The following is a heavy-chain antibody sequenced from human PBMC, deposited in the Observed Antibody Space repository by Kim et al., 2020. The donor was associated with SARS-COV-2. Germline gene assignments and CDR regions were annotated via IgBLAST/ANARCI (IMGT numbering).Heavy chain of an antibody. J-gene: IGHJ3*01. CDR3: AKDVRYFDV. CDR2: GST. Sequence: GSTYYADSVKGRFTISRDNSKNSLYLQMNSLRTEDTALYYCAKDVRYFDVVGEGTTVTVSS. V-gene: IGHV3-43*01. D-gene: IGHD4-17*01.